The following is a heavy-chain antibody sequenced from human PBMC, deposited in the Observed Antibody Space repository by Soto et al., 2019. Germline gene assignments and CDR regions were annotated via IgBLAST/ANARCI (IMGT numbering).Heavy chain of an antibody. CDR1: GFTFSTYA. D-gene: IGHD7-27*01. V-gene: IGHV3-23*01. CDR2: ISGNSDYS. Sequence: GGSLRLSCVGSGFTFSTYAMTWVRQAPGKGLEWVSGISGNSDYSYYADSVKGRFTISRDRSKNTLYLLMNSLRAEDMARYFCAXARGYTGDYTYYYGMDVWGQGTTVTVSS. CDR3: AXARGYTGDYTYYYGMDV. J-gene: IGHJ6*02.